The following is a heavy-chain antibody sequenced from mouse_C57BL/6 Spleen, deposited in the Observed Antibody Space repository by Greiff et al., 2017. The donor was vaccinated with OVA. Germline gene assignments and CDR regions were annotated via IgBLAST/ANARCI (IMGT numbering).Heavy chain of an antibody. CDR3: ARRNYRNWYVDV. J-gene: IGHJ1*03. Sequence: EVQLQQSGPELVKPGASVKIPCKASGYTFTDYNMDWVKQSHGKSLEWIGDINPNNGGTIYNQKFKGKATLTVDKSSSTAYMELRSLTSEDTAVYYCARRNYRNWYVDVWGTGTTVTVSS. CDR1: GYTFTDYN. V-gene: IGHV1-18*01. D-gene: IGHD2-14*01. CDR2: INPNNGGT.